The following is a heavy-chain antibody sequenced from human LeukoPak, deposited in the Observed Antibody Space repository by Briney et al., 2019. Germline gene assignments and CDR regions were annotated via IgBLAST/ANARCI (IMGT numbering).Heavy chain of an antibody. CDR3: ARVDTITAAGTIDY. D-gene: IGHD6-13*01. CDR1: GGSISSTNW. Sequence: SETLSLTCAVSGGSISSTNWWSWVRQPPGKGLEWIGQIYHSGSTNYNPSLKSRVTISVDKSKNQFSLKLSSVTAADTAVYYCARVDTITAAGTIDYWGQGTLVTVSS. V-gene: IGHV4-4*02. CDR2: IYHSGST. J-gene: IGHJ4*02.